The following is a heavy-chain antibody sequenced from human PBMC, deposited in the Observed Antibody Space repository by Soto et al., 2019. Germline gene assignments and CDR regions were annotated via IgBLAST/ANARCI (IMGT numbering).Heavy chain of an antibody. CDR1: GFTFSSYS. CDR3: ATLTAPRDCSSTSCRGAFDY. D-gene: IGHD2-2*01. CDR2: ISSSSSYI. V-gene: IGHV3-21*01. Sequence: EVQLVESGGGLVKPGGSLRLSCAASGFTFSSYSMNWVRQAPGKGLEWVSSISSSSSYIYYADSVKGRFTISRDNAKNSLYLQMNSLRAEDTAVYYCATLTAPRDCSSTSCRGAFDYWGQGTLVTVSS. J-gene: IGHJ4*02.